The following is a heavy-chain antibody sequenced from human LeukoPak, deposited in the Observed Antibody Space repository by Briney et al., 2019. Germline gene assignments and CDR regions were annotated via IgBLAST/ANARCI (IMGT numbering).Heavy chain of an antibody. Sequence: SETLSLTCTVSDGSISSGDYFWSWVRQPPGKGLEWIGYIYHSGGAHYNPSLKSPATISVDTSKNQFSLELRSVTAADTAVYYCAREVNADTPSADAFDLWGQGTIVTVSS. J-gene: IGHJ3*01. D-gene: IGHD2-21*01. CDR2: IYHSGGA. V-gene: IGHV4-30-4*01. CDR1: DGSISSGDYF. CDR3: AREVNADTPSADAFDL.